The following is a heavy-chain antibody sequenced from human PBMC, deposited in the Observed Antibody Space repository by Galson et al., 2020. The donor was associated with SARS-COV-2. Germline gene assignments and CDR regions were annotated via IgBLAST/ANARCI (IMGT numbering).Heavy chain of an antibody. CDR2: IYYSGRT. Sequence: SETLSLTCTVSGGSISSYYWSWIRQPPGKGLEWIGYIYYSGRTNYNPSLKSRVTISVDTSKNQFSLKLSSVTAADTAVYYCARARPVTWMRFGELFGEHDYWGQGTLVTVSS. J-gene: IGHJ4*02. D-gene: IGHD3-10*01. CDR1: GGSISSYY. CDR3: ARARPVTWMRFGELFGEHDY. V-gene: IGHV4-59*01.